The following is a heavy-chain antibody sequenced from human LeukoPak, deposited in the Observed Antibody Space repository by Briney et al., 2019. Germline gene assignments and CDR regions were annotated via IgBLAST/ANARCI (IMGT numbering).Heavy chain of an antibody. V-gene: IGHV3-23*01. Sequence: GGSLRLSCAASGFTFSTYAMSWVRQAPGKGLEWVSTISHSGDRTYYADSVKGRFTISRDPSKNTLFLQMNSLRAADTASYFCAKVPPPHLAGVSASMPLYYSCYMDVWGNGTTVTVSS. J-gene: IGHJ6*03. CDR2: ISHSGDRT. CDR1: GFTFSTYA. D-gene: IGHD2-2*01. CDR3: AKVPPPHLAGVSASMPLYYSCYMDV.